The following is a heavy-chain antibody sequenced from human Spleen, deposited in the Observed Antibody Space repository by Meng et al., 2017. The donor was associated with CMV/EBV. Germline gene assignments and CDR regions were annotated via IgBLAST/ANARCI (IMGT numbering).Heavy chain of an antibody. V-gene: IGHV3-23*01. D-gene: IGHD3-3*01. CDR2: ISGSGGST. CDR1: GFTFSSYA. J-gene: IGHJ4*02. CDR3: AKDRDGLRFLEWLSPLDY. Sequence: GGSLRLSCAASGFTFSSYAMSWVRQAPGKGLEWVSAISGSGGSTYYADSVKGRFTISRDNSKNTLYLQMNSLRAEDTAVYYCAKDRDGLRFLEWLSPLDYWGQGTLVTVS.